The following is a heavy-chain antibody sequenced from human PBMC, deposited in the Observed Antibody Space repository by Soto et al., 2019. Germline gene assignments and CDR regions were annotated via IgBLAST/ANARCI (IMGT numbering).Heavy chain of an antibody. D-gene: IGHD2-2*01. CDR1: GGPINNGDYF. CDR3: SSILVGAPRLSGFDY. J-gene: IGHJ4*02. CDR2: VHYSGGT. Sequence: KPSETLSLTCTVSGGPINNGDYFWGWIRQPPGKGLEWLGSVHYSGGTYYNSSLRGRLSISLDTSRYRFSLTLISVTAADTAVYYCSSILVGAPRLSGFDYWGQGGLDTVSS. V-gene: IGHV4-39*02.